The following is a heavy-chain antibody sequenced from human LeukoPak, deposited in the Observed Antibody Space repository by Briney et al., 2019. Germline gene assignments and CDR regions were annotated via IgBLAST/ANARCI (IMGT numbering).Heavy chain of an antibody. Sequence: ASVKVSCKASGYSFTGYGVSWVRQAPGQGLEWMGWISAYNGNTNYAQNLQGRVTMTTDTSTGTAYMELRSLRSDDTAVYYCARPTETTAGYYFDYWGQGTLVTVSS. CDR2: ISAYNGNT. CDR3: ARPTETTAGYYFDY. CDR1: GYSFTGYG. J-gene: IGHJ4*02. V-gene: IGHV1-18*01. D-gene: IGHD1/OR15-1a*01.